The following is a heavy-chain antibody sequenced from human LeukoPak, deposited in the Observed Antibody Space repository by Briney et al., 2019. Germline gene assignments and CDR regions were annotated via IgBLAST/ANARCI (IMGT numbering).Heavy chain of an antibody. CDR2: ISSNGGST. CDR1: GLSFSNYA. J-gene: IGHJ4*02. D-gene: IGHD6-19*01. Sequence: AGSLRLSCSASGLSFSNYAIHWVRQAPAKGLEYVSAISSNGGSTYYADSVNGRLTISRDNSKNTLYLQMSSLRAEDTAIYYCAKARLAVAVYFDSWGQGTLVTVSS. CDR3: AKARLAVAVYFDS. V-gene: IGHV3-64D*09.